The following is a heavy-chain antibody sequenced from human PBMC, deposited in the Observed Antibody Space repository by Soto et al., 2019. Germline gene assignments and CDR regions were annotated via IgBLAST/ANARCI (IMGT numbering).Heavy chain of an antibody. D-gene: IGHD5-12*01. Sequence: QVQLQESGPGLVKPSETLSLTCTVSGGSISSYYWSWIRQPAGKGLEWIGRIYTSGSTNYNPSLKSRVTMSVDTSKNQFSLKLSSVTAADTAVYYCARDRPPYSGYDFPFDPWGQGTLVTVSS. J-gene: IGHJ5*02. CDR1: GGSISSYY. V-gene: IGHV4-4*07. CDR3: ARDRPPYSGYDFPFDP. CDR2: IYTSGST.